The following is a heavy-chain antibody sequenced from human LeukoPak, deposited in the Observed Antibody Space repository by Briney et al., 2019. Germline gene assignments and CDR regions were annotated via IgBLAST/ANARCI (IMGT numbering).Heavy chain of an antibody. D-gene: IGHD3-10*01. Sequence: GGSLRLSCAASGFTFSGYSMNWVRQAPGKGLEWVSHISSGSSTIYYADSVRGRFTISRDNAKNSLYLQMNGLTAEDTAVYYCARAFLVRGVIIDYLGQGTLVTVSS. CDR1: GFTFSGYS. CDR2: ISSGSSTI. J-gene: IGHJ4*02. V-gene: IGHV3-48*04. CDR3: ARAFLVRGVIIDY.